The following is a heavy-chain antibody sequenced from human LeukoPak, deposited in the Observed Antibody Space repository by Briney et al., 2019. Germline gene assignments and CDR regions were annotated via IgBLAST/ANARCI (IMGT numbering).Heavy chain of an antibody. V-gene: IGHV1-18*04. J-gene: IGHJ4*02. Sequence: GASVKVSCKASGYTFTGYYMHWVRQAPGQGLEWMGWISAYNGNTNYAQKLQGRVTMTTDTSTSTAYMELRSLRSDDTAVYYCARDHEWLLSHWGQGTLVTVSS. CDR2: ISAYNGNT. D-gene: IGHD3-3*01. CDR3: ARDHEWLLSH. CDR1: GYTFTGYY.